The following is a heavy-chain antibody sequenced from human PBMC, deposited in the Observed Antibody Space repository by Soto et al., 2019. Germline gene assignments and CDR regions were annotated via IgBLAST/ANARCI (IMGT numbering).Heavy chain of an antibody. D-gene: IGHD2-15*01. CDR1: GFNFSIYT. CDR3: AIDSDGGY. Sequence: EVRLSESGGGLVQPGESLRLSCAASGFNFSIYTMIWVCQAPGKGLEWVSGISATTGNTYYTDSVKGRFTISRDNFENTLFLQMNNLRAEDTALYYCAIDSDGGYWGQGTLVTVSS. CDR2: ISATTGNT. J-gene: IGHJ4*02. V-gene: IGHV3-23*01.